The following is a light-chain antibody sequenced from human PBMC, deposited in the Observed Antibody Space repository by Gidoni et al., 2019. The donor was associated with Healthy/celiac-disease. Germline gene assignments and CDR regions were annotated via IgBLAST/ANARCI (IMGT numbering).Light chain of an antibody. CDR1: QSISSR. J-gene: IGKJ2*01. Sequence: DIHMTHSPSTLSASVGDRVTITCRASQSISSRLAWYQQKPGKAPKLLIYKASSLESGVPPRFSGGGSGTEFTLTISSLQPDDFATYYCQQYNSYPFTFGQGTKLEIK. V-gene: IGKV1-5*03. CDR3: QQYNSYPFT. CDR2: KAS.